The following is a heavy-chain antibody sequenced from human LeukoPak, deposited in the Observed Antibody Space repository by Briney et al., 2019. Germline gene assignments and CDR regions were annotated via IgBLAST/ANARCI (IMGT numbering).Heavy chain of an antibody. D-gene: IGHD5-18*01. CDR3: ASVGYSYGYAFDI. J-gene: IGHJ3*02. CDR2: ISAYNGNT. CDR1: GYTFTSYD. V-gene: IGHV1-2*02. Sequence: ASVKVSCKASGYTFTSYDINWVRQAPGQGLEWMGWISAYNGNTNYAQKFQGRVTMTRDTSISTAYMELSRLRSDDTAVYYCASVGYSYGYAFDIWGQGTMVTVSS.